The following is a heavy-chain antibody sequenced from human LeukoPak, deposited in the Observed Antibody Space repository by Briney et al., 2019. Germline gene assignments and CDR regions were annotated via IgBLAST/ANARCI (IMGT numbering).Heavy chain of an antibody. V-gene: IGHV1-2*02. CDR2: INPNSGGT. D-gene: IGHD6-19*01. Sequence: ASVKVSCKASGYTFINYYIHWVRQAPGQGLEWMGWINPNSGGTNYAQKFQGRVTMTRDTSISTAYMELSRLRSDDTAVYYCARASGSSGWTARGGYDYYYMDVWGKGTTVTVSS. CDR3: ARASGSSGWTARGGYDYYYMDV. CDR1: GYTFINYY. J-gene: IGHJ6*03.